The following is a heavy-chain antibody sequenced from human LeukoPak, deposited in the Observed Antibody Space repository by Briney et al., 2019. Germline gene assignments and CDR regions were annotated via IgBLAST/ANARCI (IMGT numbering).Heavy chain of an antibody. V-gene: IGHV1-69*04. J-gene: IGHJ4*02. CDR2: IIPILGIA. Sequence: SVKVSCKVSGYTLTELSMHWVRQAPGQGLEWMGRIIPILGIANYAQKFQGRVTITADKSTSTAYMELSSLGSEDTAVYYCARDALAIDNYDFWSGYYPALFDYWGQGTLVTVSS. CDR3: ARDALAIDNYDFWSGYYPALFDY. CDR1: GYTLTELS. D-gene: IGHD3-3*01.